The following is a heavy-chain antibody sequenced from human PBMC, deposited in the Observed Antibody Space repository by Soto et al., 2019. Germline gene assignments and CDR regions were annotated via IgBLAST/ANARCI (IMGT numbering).Heavy chain of an antibody. Sequence: PSETLSLTCTVSGGSISSGDYYWSWIRQPPGKGLEWIGYIYYSGSTYYNPSLKSRVTISVDTSKNQFSLKLSSVTAADTAVYYCARAFDILTRYYFDDSGQGTLVTVSS. D-gene: IGHD3-9*01. CDR3: ARAFDILTRYYFDD. CDR1: GGSISSGDYY. CDR2: IYYSGST. V-gene: IGHV4-30-4*01. J-gene: IGHJ4*02.